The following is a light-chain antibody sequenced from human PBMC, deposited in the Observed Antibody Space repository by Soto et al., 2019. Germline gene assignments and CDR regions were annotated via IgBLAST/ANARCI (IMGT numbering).Light chain of an antibody. CDR2: DVA. Sequence: QSALTQPASVSASPGQSITISCTGTSSDVGGSNFVSWYQQHPGKPPKLIIYDVATRPSGVSNCFSGSKSGSTASLIISRLQTEDEADYYCVSFTSSTTYVFGSGTKLTVL. J-gene: IGLJ1*01. CDR1: SSDVGGSNF. V-gene: IGLV2-14*03. CDR3: VSFTSSTTYV.